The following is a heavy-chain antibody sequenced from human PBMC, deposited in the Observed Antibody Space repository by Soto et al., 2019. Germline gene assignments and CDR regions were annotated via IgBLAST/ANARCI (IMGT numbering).Heavy chain of an antibody. V-gene: IGHV3-30*18. D-gene: IGHD3-22*01. CDR1: GFTFSSYG. CDR3: AKFHGTDYDDSSGYPFYYYYGMDV. Sequence: QVQLVESGGGVVQPGRSLRLSCAASGFTFSSYGMHWVRQAPGKGLEWVAVISYDGSNKYYADSVKGRFTISRDNSKNTLYLQMNSLRAEDTAVYYCAKFHGTDYDDSSGYPFYYYYGMDVW. J-gene: IGHJ6*01. CDR2: ISYDGSNK.